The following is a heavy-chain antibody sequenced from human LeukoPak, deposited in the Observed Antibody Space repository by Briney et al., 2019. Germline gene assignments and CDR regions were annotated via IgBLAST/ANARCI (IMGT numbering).Heavy chain of an antibody. CDR2: IYSDDVT. CDR3: ASDRAEGKTWVEFAP. J-gene: IGHJ5*02. Sequence: GGSLRLSCAASGFIVNSYAMSWVRQAPRKGLAGVSLIYSDDVTQYADSVKGRFTIPRDNSKNELYLQMNSLRDGDTPVYFCASDRAEGKTWVEFAPWGQETLVTVSS. CDR1: GFIVNSYA. V-gene: IGHV3-66*02.